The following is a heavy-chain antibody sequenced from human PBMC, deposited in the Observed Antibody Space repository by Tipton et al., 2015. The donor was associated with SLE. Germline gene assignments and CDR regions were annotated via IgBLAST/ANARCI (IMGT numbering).Heavy chain of an antibody. CDR1: GFAFSSYA. CDR3: AKVGAAILPVNFGY. Sequence: SLRLSCAASGFAFSSYAMSWVRQAPGKGLEWVSDIYSGGSTYYTDSVKGRFTISRDNSKNTLYLQMNSLRAEDTAVYYCAKVGAAILPVNFGYSGQGTLLTVSS. J-gene: IGHJ4*02. CDR2: IYSGGST. V-gene: IGHV3-23*03. D-gene: IGHD1-26*01.